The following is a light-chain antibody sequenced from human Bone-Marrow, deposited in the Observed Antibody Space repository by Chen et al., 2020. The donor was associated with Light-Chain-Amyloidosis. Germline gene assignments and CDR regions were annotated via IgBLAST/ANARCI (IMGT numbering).Light chain of an antibody. V-gene: IGLV3-25*03. CDR1: DLPTKY. CDR2: RDT. J-gene: IGLJ2*01. Sequence: SYELTQPPSVSVSPGQTARITCSGDDLPTKYAYWYQQKPGQAPVLVIHRDTERPWGISERFAGPSSGTTATLTISGVQAEDEADYHCQSADSSGTYEVIFGGGTKLTVL. CDR3: QSADSSGTYEVI.